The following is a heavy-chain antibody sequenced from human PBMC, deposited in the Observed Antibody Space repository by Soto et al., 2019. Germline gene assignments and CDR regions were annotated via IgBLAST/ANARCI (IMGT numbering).Heavy chain of an antibody. Sequence: QVQLQESGPGLVEPSETLSLTCTVSGDSMSSYYWNWIRQPAGKGLEWIGRISATGRTSYMSSLKSRITLSVDTSKNQFSLNLKVVTAADTAVYFCARDQSGAADIWGQGTMVTVS. J-gene: IGHJ3*02. D-gene: IGHD7-27*01. CDR1: GDSMSSYY. V-gene: IGHV4-4*07. CDR3: ARDQSGAADI. CDR2: ISATGRT.